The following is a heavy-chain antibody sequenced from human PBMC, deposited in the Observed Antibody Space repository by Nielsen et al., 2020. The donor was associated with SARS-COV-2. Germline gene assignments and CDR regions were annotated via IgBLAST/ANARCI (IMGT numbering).Heavy chain of an antibody. J-gene: IGHJ5*02. CDR2: IYHSGST. D-gene: IGHD2-2*01. CDR1: GGSISSSNW. V-gene: IGHV4-4*02. Sequence: SETLSLTCAVSGGSISSSNWWSWVRQPPGKGLEWIGEIYHSGSTNYNPPLKSRVTISVDKSKNQFSLKLSSVTAADTAVYYCARTVVVPAAKWFDPWGQGTLVTVSS. CDR3: ARTVVVPAAKWFDP.